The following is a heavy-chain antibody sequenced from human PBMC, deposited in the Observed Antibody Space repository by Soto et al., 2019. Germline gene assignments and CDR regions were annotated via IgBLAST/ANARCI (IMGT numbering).Heavy chain of an antibody. V-gene: IGHV5-51*01. CDR1: GYRFTSNW. J-gene: IGHJ6*02. CDR2: IYPGDSDT. CDR3: ARRHAAAGNYGMDV. D-gene: IGHD6-13*01. Sequence: PGESLKISCKGSGYRFTSNWIGWVRQTPWKGLEWMGIIYPGDSDTRYSPSFQGQVTISVDKSISTAYLQWSSVKASDTAMYYCARRHAAAGNYGMDVWGQGTTVTVSS.